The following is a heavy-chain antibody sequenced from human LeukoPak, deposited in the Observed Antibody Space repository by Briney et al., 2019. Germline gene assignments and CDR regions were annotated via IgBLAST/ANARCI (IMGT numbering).Heavy chain of an antibody. CDR3: ARDLDYSGYCSSTSCPGVFDY. CDR2: ISSYNGNT. V-gene: IGHV1-18*01. J-gene: IGHJ4*02. CDR1: GYTVTSYG. D-gene: IGHD2-2*01. Sequence: ASVKVSCKASGYTVTSYGISWVRQAPGQGLESMGWISSYNGNTNYAQKLQDRVTMTTDTSTGTAYMELRSLRSDDTAVYYCARDLDYSGYCSSTSCPGVFDYWGQGTLVTVSS.